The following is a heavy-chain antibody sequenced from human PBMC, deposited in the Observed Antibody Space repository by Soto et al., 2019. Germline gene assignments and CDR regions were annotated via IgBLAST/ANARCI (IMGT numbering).Heavy chain of an antibody. CDR3: ARDAVDTAMVGTGGFDY. V-gene: IGHV4-4*02. J-gene: IGHJ4*02. CDR2: IYHSGST. Sequence: PSETLSLTCTVSGGSISSSNWWSWVRQPPGKGLEWIGEIYHSGSTNYNPSLKSRVTISVDKSKNQFSLKLSSVTAADTAVYYCARDAVDTAMVGTGGFDYWGQGTLVTVSS. CDR1: GGSISSSNW. D-gene: IGHD5-18*01.